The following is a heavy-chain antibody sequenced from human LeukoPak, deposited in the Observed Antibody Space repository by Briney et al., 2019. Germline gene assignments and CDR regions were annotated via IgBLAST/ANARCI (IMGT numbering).Heavy chain of an antibody. Sequence: GASVKVSCKASGYTFTGYYIHWVRQAPGQGLEWMAWINPNRGDTNYVQKFQGRVTMTRDTSISTAYMGLSRLRSDDTAVYYCARSSGLYYYYYMDVWGKGTTVTVSS. V-gene: IGHV1-2*02. D-gene: IGHD2-8*02. J-gene: IGHJ6*03. CDR1: GYTFTGYY. CDR2: INPNRGDT. CDR3: ARSSGLYYYYYMDV.